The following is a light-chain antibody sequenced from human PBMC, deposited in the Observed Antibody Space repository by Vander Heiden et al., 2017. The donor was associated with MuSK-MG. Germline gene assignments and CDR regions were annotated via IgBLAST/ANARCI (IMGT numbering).Light chain of an antibody. CDR2: EVS. CDR3: SSYTSSSTWV. CDR1: SSDVGGYNY. Sequence: QSALTQPGSVSGSSGQSITIYCTGTSSDVGGYNYVSWYQQHPGKAPKLMIYEVSNRPSGVSNRFSGSKSGNTASLTISGLQAEDEADYYCSSYTSSSTWVFGGGTKLTVL. V-gene: IGLV2-14*01. J-gene: IGLJ3*02.